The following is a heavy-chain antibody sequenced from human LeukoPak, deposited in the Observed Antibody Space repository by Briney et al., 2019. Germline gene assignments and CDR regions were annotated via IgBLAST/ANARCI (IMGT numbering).Heavy chain of an antibody. J-gene: IGHJ4*02. CDR1: GFTFSSYW. Sequence: SGGSLRLSCAASGFTFSSYWMSWVRQAPGKGLEWVSYISSSSSTIYYADSVKGRFTISRDNAKNSLYLQMNSLRAEDTAVYYCARGLQWGVIIKPFPFDYWGQGTLVTVSS. D-gene: IGHD3-10*01. CDR2: ISSSSSTI. CDR3: ARGLQWGVIIKPFPFDY. V-gene: IGHV3-48*01.